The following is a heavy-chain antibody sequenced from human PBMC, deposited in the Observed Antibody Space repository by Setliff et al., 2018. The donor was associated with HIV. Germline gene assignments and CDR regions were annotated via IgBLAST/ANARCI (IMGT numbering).Heavy chain of an antibody. J-gene: IGHJ6*03. CDR3: VRLTADRTNYYYYMDV. CDR1: GYNFTNYG. V-gene: IGHV1-18*01. Sequence: ASVKVSCKASGYNFTNYGIGWVRQAPGQGLEWMRWIDSNNGDRNFAQKFRGRVTMTTDISTNTAYMEVRSLSFDDTAVYYCVRLTADRTNYYYYMDVWGKGTTVTVSS. D-gene: IGHD2-8*01. CDR2: IDSNNGDR.